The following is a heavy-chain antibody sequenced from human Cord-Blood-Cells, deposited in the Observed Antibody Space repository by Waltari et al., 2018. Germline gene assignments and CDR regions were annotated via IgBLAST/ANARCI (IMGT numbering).Heavy chain of an antibody. CDR3: ARLTGDNRLYYFDY. CDR2: INPNSGGT. D-gene: IGHD7-27*01. V-gene: IGHV1-2*04. CDR1: GYTFTGYY. J-gene: IGHJ4*02. Sequence: QVQLVQSGAEVKKPGASVKVSCKASGYTFTGYYMPWVRQAPGQGLEWMGWINPNSGGTNYAQKFQGWVTMTRDTSISTAYMELSRLRSDDTAVYYCARLTGDNRLYYFDYWGQGTLVTVSS.